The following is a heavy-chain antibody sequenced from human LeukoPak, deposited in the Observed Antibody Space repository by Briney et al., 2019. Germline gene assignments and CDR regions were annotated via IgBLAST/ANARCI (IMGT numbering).Heavy chain of an antibody. CDR2: INHSGST. Sequence: SETLSLTCAVYGGSFIGFHWNWIRQPPGKGLEWIGDINHSGSTNYNPSLKSRVTISVDTSKNQFSLKLSSVTAADTAVYYCARGGDPVVGYMDVWGKGTTVTISS. CDR1: GGSFIGFH. J-gene: IGHJ6*03. V-gene: IGHV4-34*01. D-gene: IGHD2-2*01. CDR3: ARGGDPVVGYMDV.